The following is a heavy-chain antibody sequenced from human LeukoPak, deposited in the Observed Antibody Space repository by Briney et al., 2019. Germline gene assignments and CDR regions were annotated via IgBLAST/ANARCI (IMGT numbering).Heavy chain of an antibody. CDR2: INPNSGGT. Sequence: GGSLRLSCAASGFTFRTYGMHWVRQAPGEGLEWMVWINPNSGGTNYAQKFQGRVTMTRDTSISTAYMDLSRLRSDDTAVYYCARGGLPVYYYYMDVWGKGTTVTISS. J-gene: IGHJ6*03. CDR3: ARGGLPVYYYYMDV. D-gene: IGHD3-16*01. CDR1: GFTFRTYG. V-gene: IGHV1-2*02.